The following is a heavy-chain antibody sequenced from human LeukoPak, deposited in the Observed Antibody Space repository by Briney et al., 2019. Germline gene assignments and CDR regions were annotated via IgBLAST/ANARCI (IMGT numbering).Heavy chain of an antibody. CDR1: GGSFSGYY. J-gene: IGHJ3*02. D-gene: IGHD1-26*01. Sequence: NSSETLSLTCAVYGGSFSGYYWSWIRQPPGKGLEWIGEINHSGSTNYNPSLKSRVTISVDTSKNQFSLKLSSVTAADTAVYYCARAPRSGIVGATGAFDIWGQGTMVTVSS. CDR2: INHSGST. CDR3: ARAPRSGIVGATGAFDI. V-gene: IGHV4-34*01.